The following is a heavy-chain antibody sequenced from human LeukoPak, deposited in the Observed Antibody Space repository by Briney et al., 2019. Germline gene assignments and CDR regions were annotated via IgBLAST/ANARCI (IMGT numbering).Heavy chain of an antibody. Sequence: SSETLSLTCTVSGGSISSYYWSWIRQPPGKGLEWIGYIYYSGSTNYNPSLKSRVTISVDTSKNQFSLKLSAVTAADTAVYYCAGSYDFWSGYDPGFDPWGQGTLVTVSS. V-gene: IGHV4-59*01. J-gene: IGHJ5*02. CDR2: IYYSGST. CDR3: AGSYDFWSGYDPGFDP. CDR1: GGSISSYY. D-gene: IGHD3-3*01.